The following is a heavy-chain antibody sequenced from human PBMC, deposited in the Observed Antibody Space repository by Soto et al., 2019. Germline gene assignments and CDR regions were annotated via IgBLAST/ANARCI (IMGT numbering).Heavy chain of an antibody. CDR3: AREGMGRFSWYFDL. D-gene: IGHD3-3*01. CDR2: IKQEGSET. V-gene: IGHV3-7*01. Sequence: EVQLVESGGGLVQPGGSLRLSCAASEFIFSTYWMSWVRQAPGKGLEWVATIKQEGSETYYVDSVEGRFTISRDNAKNSLHLQMNSLRFEDTAVYYCAREGMGRFSWYFDLWCRGTRVTVSS. J-gene: IGHJ2*01. CDR1: EFIFSTYW.